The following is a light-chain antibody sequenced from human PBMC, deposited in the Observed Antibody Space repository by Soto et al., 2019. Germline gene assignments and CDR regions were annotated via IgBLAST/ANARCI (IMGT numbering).Light chain of an antibody. J-gene: IGKJ1*01. Sequence: DIQMTQSPSSLSASVGDRVTITCRASQSISSYLNWYQQKPGKAPKLLIYAASSLQSGVPSRFSGSGSGTDFTLTISSLQPEDFETYYCQQSYSTHWTLGQGTKVDIK. CDR1: QSISSY. V-gene: IGKV1-39*01. CDR2: AAS. CDR3: QQSYSTHWT.